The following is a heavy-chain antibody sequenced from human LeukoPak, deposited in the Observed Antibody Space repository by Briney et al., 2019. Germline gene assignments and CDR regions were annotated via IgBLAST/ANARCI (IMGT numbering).Heavy chain of an antibody. CDR2: INHSGST. J-gene: IGHJ4*02. D-gene: IGHD3-9*01. CDR1: GGSFSGYY. Sequence: SETLPLTCAVYGGSFSGYYWSWIRQPPGKGLEWIGEINHSGSTNYNPSLKSRVTISVDTSKNQFSLKLSSVTAADTAVYYCARLPVRYFDWSRGYFDYWGQGTLVTVSS. CDR3: ARLPVRYFDWSRGYFDY. V-gene: IGHV4-34*01.